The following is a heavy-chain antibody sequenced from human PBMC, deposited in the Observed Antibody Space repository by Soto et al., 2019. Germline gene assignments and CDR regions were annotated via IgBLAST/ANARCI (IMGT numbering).Heavy chain of an antibody. CDR2: FSLSGTT. CDR3: ARGMTPPGAPAWYYFDS. Sequence: SETLSLTCTVSGASITGSSYWSWIRQPAGKGLEWIGRFSLSGTTNYNPSLRSRVTMSADVSKNQFSLRLTSVTAADTALYYCARGMTPPGAPAWYYFDSWGQGTLVIVSS. CDR1: GASITGSSY. V-gene: IGHV4-4*07. J-gene: IGHJ4*02. D-gene: IGHD2-8*02.